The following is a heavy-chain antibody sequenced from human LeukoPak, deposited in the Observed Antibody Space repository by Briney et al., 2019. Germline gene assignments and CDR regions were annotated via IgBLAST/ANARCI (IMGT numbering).Heavy chain of an antibody. Sequence: SETLSLTCTVSNGSINNYYWSWIRQPPGKGLEWIGYISYSGSTNYSPSLKSRVTISVDSSKHQFSLKLNSVTAADTAVYYCARGGYTGTSFNHWGQGTLVTVSS. CDR2: ISYSGST. CDR1: NGSINNYY. V-gene: IGHV4-59*08. CDR3: ARGGYTGTSFNH. D-gene: IGHD5-12*01. J-gene: IGHJ5*02.